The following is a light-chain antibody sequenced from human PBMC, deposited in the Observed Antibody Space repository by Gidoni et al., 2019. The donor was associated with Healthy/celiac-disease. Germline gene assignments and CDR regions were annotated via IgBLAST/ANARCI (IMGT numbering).Light chain of an antibody. CDR1: QSVLYSSNNKNY. V-gene: IGKV4-1*01. Sequence: DIVMTQSPDSLAVSLGERATINCKSSQSVLYSSNNKNYLVWYQQKPGQPPKMLIYWASTRESGVPERFSGSGSGTDFTLTISSLQAEDVAVYYCQQYDSTPPWTFGQGTKVEIK. CDR3: QQYDSTPPWT. J-gene: IGKJ1*01. CDR2: WAS.